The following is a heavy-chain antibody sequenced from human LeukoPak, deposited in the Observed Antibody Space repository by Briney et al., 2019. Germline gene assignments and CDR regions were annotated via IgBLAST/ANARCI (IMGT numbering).Heavy chain of an antibody. V-gene: IGHV3-48*01. J-gene: IGHJ4*02. CDR1: GFTFSSYS. CDR2: ISSSSSTI. Sequence: GGSRRLSCAASGFTFSSYSMNWVRQAPGKGLEWVSYISSSSSTIYYADSVKGRFTISRDNAKNSLYLQMNSLRAEDTAVYYCARDGRAPADYWGQGTLVTVSS. CDR3: ARDGRAPADY. D-gene: IGHD1-14*01.